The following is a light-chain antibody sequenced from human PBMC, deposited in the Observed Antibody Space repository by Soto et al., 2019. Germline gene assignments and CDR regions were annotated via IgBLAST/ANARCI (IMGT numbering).Light chain of an antibody. CDR3: QQYNSYWT. V-gene: IGKV1-5*03. Sequence: DIQMTQSPSTLSASVGARVTITCRASQSISSGLAWYQQKPGKAPKLLIYKASSLESGVPSRFRGSGSGTEFTLTISSLQPDDFANYDCQQYNSYWTFGQGTKVEI. CDR2: KAS. J-gene: IGKJ1*01. CDR1: QSISSG.